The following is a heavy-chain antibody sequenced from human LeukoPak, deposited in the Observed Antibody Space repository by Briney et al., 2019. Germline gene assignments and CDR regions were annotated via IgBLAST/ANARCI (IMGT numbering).Heavy chain of an antibody. CDR1: GFTFDDYA. J-gene: IGHJ4*02. V-gene: IGHV3-9*03. CDR3: AKDMGYSGNYRTPDY. Sequence: SLRLSCVASGFTFDDYAMHWVRQAPGKGLEWVSGISWNSGSMGYADSVKGRFTISRDNAKNSLYLQMNSLRAEDMALYYCAKDMGYSGNYRTPDYWGQGTLVTVSS. D-gene: IGHD1-26*01. CDR2: ISWNSGSM.